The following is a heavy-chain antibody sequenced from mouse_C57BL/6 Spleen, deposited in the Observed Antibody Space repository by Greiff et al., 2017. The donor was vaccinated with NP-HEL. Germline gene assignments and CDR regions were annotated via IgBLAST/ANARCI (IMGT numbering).Heavy chain of an antibody. V-gene: IGHV1-80*01. CDR2: IYPGDGDT. Sequence: QVQLQQSGAELVKPGASVKISCKASGYAFSSYWMNWVKQRPGKGLEWIGQIYPGDGDTNYNGKFKGKATLTADKSSSTAYMQLSSLTSEDSAVYFCARLDSSGPSAYWGQGTTLTVSS. D-gene: IGHD3-2*02. J-gene: IGHJ2*01. CDR1: GYAFSSYW. CDR3: ARLDSSGPSAY.